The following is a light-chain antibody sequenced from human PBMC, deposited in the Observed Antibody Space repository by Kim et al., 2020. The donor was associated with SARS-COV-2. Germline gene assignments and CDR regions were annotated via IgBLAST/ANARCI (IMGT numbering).Light chain of an antibody. J-gene: IGKJ1*01. CDR2: GAS. V-gene: IGKV3-20*01. CDR1: PSVSSSY. CDR3: QQYGSS. Sequence: LLLSPAARAALSGRASPSVSSSYLAWYQQKPGQAPRLLIYGASSRATGIPDRFSGSGSGTDFTLTISRLEPEDFAVYYCQQYGSSFGQGTKVEIK.